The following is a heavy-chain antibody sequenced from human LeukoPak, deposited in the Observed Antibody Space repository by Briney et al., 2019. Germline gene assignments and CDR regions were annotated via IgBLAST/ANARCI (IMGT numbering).Heavy chain of an antibody. CDR2: ISYDGSNK. J-gene: IGHJ4*02. V-gene: IGHV3-30-3*02. CDR3: AKRVDRTMVRGVGYFDY. D-gene: IGHD3-10*01. Sequence: GGSLRLSCAASGFTFSSYAMHWVRQAPGKGLEWVAVISYDGSNKYYADSVKGRFTISRDNSKNTLYLQMNSLRAEDTAVYYCAKRVDRTMVRGVGYFDYWGQGTLVTVSS. CDR1: GFTFSSYA.